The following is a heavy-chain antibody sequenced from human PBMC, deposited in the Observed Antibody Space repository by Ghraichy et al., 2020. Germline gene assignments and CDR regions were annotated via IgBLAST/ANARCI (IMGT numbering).Heavy chain of an antibody. J-gene: IGHJ5*02. D-gene: IGHD2-15*01. Sequence: GGSLRLSCEASGITFGTYWMHWVRQVPGKGLVWVSRTNNDGRRINYAESVRGRFTISRDDAKNTLFLEMNSLRVEDTGVYYCARSGGSYSWGQGTLVTGSS. V-gene: IGHV3-74*01. CDR1: GITFGTYW. CDR3: ARSGGSYS. CDR2: TNNDGRRI.